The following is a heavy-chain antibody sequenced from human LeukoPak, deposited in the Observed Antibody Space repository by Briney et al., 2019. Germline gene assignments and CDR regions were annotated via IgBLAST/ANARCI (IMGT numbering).Heavy chain of an antibody. Sequence: SETLSLTCTVSGGSISSGSYCWSWIRQPAGKGLEWIGHIHISGNTNYNPSLKSRVAISVDTSKNQFSLKLSSVTAADTAVYYCARETSQKGAHYMDVWGKGTTVTISS. CDR3: ARETSQKGAHYMDV. CDR1: GGSISSGSYC. V-gene: IGHV4-61*09. J-gene: IGHJ6*03. CDR2: IHISGNT. D-gene: IGHD3-16*01.